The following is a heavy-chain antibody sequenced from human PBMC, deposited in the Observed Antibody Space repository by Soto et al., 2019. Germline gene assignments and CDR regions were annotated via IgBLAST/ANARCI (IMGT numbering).Heavy chain of an antibody. V-gene: IGHV3-43*01. J-gene: IGHJ6*02. CDR1: GFTFDDYT. CDR3: AKEGSYNLYGMDV. D-gene: IGHD3-10*01. Sequence: GGSLRLSCAASGFTFDDYTMHWVRQAPGKGLEWVSLISWDGGSTYYADSVKGRFTISRDNSKNSLYLQMNSLRTEDTALYYCAKEGSYNLYGMDVWGQGTTVTVSS. CDR2: ISWDGGST.